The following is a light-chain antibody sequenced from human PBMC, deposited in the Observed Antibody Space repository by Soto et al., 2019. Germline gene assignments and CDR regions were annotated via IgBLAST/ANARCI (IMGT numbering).Light chain of an antibody. CDR3: CSYAGSLVV. CDR1: SSDVGSYNL. J-gene: IGLJ2*01. CDR2: EGS. V-gene: IGLV2-23*01. Sequence: QSALTQPASVSGSPGQSITISCTGTSSDVGSYNLVSWYQQHPGKAPKLMIYEGSKRPSGVSNRFSGSKSGNTASLTISGLQAEDEADYYCCSYAGSLVVFGGGTKPPS.